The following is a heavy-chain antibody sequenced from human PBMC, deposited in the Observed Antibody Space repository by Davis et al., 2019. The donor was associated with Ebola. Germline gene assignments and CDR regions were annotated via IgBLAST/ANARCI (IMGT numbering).Heavy chain of an antibody. V-gene: IGHV1-3*01. D-gene: IGHD7-27*01. J-gene: IGHJ6*02. CDR2: INAGNGYT. CDR1: GYTFTSYA. Sequence: AASVKVSCKASGYTFTSYALHWVRQAPGQRLEWMGWINAGNGYTKYSQNFQDRVTINRDTSASTAYMELSSLRSEDTAVYYCARAAKLGGMDVWGQGSTVTVSS. CDR3: ARAAKLGGMDV.